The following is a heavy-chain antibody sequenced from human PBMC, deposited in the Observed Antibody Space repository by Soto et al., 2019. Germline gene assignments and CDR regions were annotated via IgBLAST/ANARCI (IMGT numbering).Heavy chain of an antibody. CDR3: ARVLTSSIYGDYDRVWGAFDI. Sequence: SETLSLTCTVSGGSISSSSYYWGWIRQPPGKGLEWIGSIYYSGSTYYNPSLKSRVTISVDTSKNQFSLKLSSVTAADTAVYYCARVLTSSIYGDYDRVWGAFDIWGQGTMVTVSS. V-gene: IGHV4-39*01. J-gene: IGHJ3*02. CDR1: GGSISSSSYY. CDR2: IYYSGST. D-gene: IGHD4-17*01.